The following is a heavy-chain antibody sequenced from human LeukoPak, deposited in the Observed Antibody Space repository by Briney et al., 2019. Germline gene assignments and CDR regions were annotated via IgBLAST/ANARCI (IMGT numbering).Heavy chain of an antibody. J-gene: IGHJ4*02. CDR2: IWYDGSNK. Sequence: PGGSLRLSCAASGFTFSRIGMHWVRQAPGKGLEWVAVIWYDGSNKYYADSVKGRFTVSRDNSKNTLSLEMNSLRAEDTAVYYCARDYADYFDSWGQGTLVTVSS. D-gene: IGHD3-16*01. CDR3: ARDYADYFDS. V-gene: IGHV3-33*01. CDR1: GFTFSRIG.